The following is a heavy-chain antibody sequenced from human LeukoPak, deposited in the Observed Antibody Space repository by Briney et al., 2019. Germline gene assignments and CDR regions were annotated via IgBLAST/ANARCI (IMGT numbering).Heavy chain of an antibody. CDR2: IYYSGST. D-gene: IGHD4-17*01. CDR1: GGSLSSSSYY. V-gene: IGHV4-39*01. CDR3: ARLSSTTVTTGGFDY. Sequence: SETLSLTCTVSGGSLSSSSYYWGWIRQPPGKGLEWIGSIYYSGSTYYNPSLKSRVTISVDTSKNQFSLKLSSVTAADTAVYYCARLSSTTVTTGGFDYWGQGTLVTVSS. J-gene: IGHJ4*02.